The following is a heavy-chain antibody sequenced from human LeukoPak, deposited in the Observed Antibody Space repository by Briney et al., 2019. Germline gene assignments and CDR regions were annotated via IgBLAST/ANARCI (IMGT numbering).Heavy chain of an antibody. CDR1: GYSFTSYW. Sequence: GESLKISCEGSGYSFTSYWIGWVRQMPGKGLEWMGIIYPDDSDTVYSPSFQGQVTISADKSISTAYLQWSSLKAADTAVYYCARRFSSNWYYFDYWGQGTLVTVSS. D-gene: IGHD6-13*01. CDR3: ARRFSSNWYYFDY. J-gene: IGHJ4*02. CDR2: IYPDDSDT. V-gene: IGHV5-51*01.